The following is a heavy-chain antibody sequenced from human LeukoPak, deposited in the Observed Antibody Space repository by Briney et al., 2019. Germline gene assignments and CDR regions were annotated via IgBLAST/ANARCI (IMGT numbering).Heavy chain of an antibody. J-gene: IGHJ4*02. CDR2: ISYDGSNK. V-gene: IGHV3-30*04. CDR3: ARVIWFGESKRDY. Sequence: GGSLRLSCAASGFTFSSYAMHWVRQAPGKGLEWVAVISYDGSNKYYADSVKGRFTISRDNSKNTLYLQMNSLRAEDTAVYYCARVIWFGESKRDYWGQGTLVTVSS. CDR1: GFTFSSYA. D-gene: IGHD3-10*01.